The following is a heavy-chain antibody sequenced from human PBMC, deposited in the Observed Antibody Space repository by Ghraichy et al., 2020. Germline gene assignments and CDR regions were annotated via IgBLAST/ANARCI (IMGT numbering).Heavy chain of an antibody. D-gene: IGHD2-15*01. J-gene: IGHJ6*02. V-gene: IGHV4-34*01. Sequence: SETLSLTCAVYGGSFSGYYWSWIRQPPGKGLEWIGEINHSGSTNYNPSLKSRVTISVDTSKNQFSLKLSSVTAADTAVYYCARGRVGYCSGGSCYYNYYYYGMDVWGQGTTVTVSS. CDR1: GGSFSGYY. CDR3: ARGRVGYCSGGSCYYNYYYYGMDV. CDR2: INHSGST.